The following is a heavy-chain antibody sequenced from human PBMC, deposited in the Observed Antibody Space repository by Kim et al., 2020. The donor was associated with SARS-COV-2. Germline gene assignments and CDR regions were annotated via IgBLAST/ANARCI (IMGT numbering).Heavy chain of an antibody. V-gene: IGHV4-59*08. D-gene: IGHD2-2*01. CDR3: ARLGDCSSTSCFDRGHYYYYYMDV. CDR2: IYYSGST. Sequence: SETLSLTCTVSGGSISSYYWSWIRQPPGKGLEWIGYIYYSGSTNYNPSLKSRVTISVDTSKNQFSLKLSSVTAADTAVYYCARLGDCSSTSCFDRGHYYYYYMDVWGKGTTVTVSS. CDR1: GGSISSYY. J-gene: IGHJ6*03.